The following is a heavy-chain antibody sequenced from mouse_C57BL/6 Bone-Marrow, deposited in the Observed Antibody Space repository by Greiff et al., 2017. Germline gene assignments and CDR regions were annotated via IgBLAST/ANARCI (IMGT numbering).Heavy chain of an antibody. V-gene: IGHV14-4*01. J-gene: IGHJ3*01. CDR3: TRIAY. Sequence: EVMLVESGAELVRPGASVKLSCTASGFNIKDDYMNWVKQRPEQGLEWIGWIDPENGDTEYASKFQGKATITVDTSSNTAYLQLSSLTSEDTDVYYCTRIAYWGQGTLVTVSA. CDR2: IDPENGDT. CDR1: GFNIKDDY.